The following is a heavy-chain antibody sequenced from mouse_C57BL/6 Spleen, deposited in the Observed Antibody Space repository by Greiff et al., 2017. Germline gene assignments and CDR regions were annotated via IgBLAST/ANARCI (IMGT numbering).Heavy chain of an antibody. CDR3: TRFRYYGSSYYAMDY. D-gene: IGHD1-1*01. V-gene: IGHV1-15*01. J-gene: IGHJ4*01. Sequence: QVQLQQSGAELVRPGASVTLSCKASGYTFTDYEMHWVKQTPVHGLEWIGAIDPETGGTAYNQKFKGKAKLTADKSSSTAYMELRSLTSEYSAISYCTRFRYYGSSYYAMDYWGQGTSVTVSS. CDR1: GYTFTDYE. CDR2: IDPETGGT.